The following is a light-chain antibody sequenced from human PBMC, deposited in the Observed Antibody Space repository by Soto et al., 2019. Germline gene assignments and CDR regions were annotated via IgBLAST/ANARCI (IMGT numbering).Light chain of an antibody. CDR3: QQAYSFPRT. J-gene: IGKJ4*01. CDR1: QVIADG. Sequence: DIQITQSPSSVSASVGDIATITFRRSQVIADGLAWYQQRPGRAPKLLFYSPSSLLNGVPSRFSGSGAGTDFTLTISSLQPEDFATYLCQQAYSFPRTFGGGTKVEIK. V-gene: IGKV1-12*01. CDR2: SPS.